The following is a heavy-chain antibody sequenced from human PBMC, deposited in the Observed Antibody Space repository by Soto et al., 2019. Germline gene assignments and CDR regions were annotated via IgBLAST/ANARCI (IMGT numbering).Heavy chain of an antibody. CDR3: ARDRYSSSWWDPEGPLGNYYYGMDF. D-gene: IGHD6-13*01. V-gene: IGHV3-30-3*01. J-gene: IGHJ6*02. CDR1: GFTFSSYA. CDR2: ISYDGSNK. Sequence: PGGSLRLSCAASGFTFSSYAMHWIRQAPGKGLEWVAVISYDGSNKYYADSVKGRFTISRDNSKNTLYLQMNSLRAEDTAVYYCARDRYSSSWWDPEGPLGNYYYGMDFWGQGTTVTVSS.